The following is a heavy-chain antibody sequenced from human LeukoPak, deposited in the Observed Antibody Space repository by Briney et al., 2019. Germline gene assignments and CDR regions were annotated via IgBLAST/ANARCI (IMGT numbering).Heavy chain of an antibody. CDR2: VSGSGGST. V-gene: IGHV3-23*01. CDR3: AKDNVGKTFWSGYPYYFDY. CDR1: GFTFSSYA. D-gene: IGHD3-3*01. J-gene: IGHJ4*02. Sequence: GGSLRLSCAASGFTFSSYAMSWVRQAPGKGLEWVSTVSGSGGSTHYADSVKGRFTVSRDNSKNTLYLQMNSLRAEDTAVYYCAKDNVGKTFWSGYPYYFDYWGQGTLVTVSS.